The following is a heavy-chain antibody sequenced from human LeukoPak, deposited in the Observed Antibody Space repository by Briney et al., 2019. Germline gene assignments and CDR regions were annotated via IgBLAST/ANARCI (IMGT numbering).Heavy chain of an antibody. D-gene: IGHD6-13*01. V-gene: IGHV3-7*01. CDR1: GFTFSSYW. CDR3: ARGPRWIKGALIAAAAPGGY. CDR2: IKQDGSEN. J-gene: IGHJ4*02. Sequence: GGSLRLSCAASGFTFSSYWMNWVRQAPGKGPEWVANIKQDGSENYYVDSVKGRFTISRDNAKNSLYLQMNSLRAEDTAVYYCARGPRWIKGALIAAAAPGGYWGQGTLVTVSS.